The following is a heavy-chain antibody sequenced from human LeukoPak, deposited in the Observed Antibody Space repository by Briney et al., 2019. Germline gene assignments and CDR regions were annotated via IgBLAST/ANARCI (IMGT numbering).Heavy chain of an antibody. CDR2: ISSSSSDI. D-gene: IGHD4-23*01. V-gene: IGHV3-21*01. Sequence: GGSLRLSCAASGFTFTSYNMAWVRQTPGKGLEWVSSISSSSSDIYYADSLKGRFTISRDNAKNSLYLQMNSLRAEDTAIYYCATLDYGGNSFNALDIWGQGTMVTVSS. CDR1: GFTFTSYN. J-gene: IGHJ3*02. CDR3: ATLDYGGNSFNALDI.